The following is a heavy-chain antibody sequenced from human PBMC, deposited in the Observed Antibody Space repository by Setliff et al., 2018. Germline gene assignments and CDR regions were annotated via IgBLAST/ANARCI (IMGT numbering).Heavy chain of an antibody. CDR3: ARSCDSGFYHNRDAYDI. CDR1: GYTFTTYG. V-gene: IGHV1-18*01. CDR2: ISGYSGKT. D-gene: IGHD5-12*01. Sequence: ASVKVSCKDSGYTFTTYGIAWVRQAPGQGLDWMGWISGYSGKTFYAPKFQDRVTLTTDTTTITSYMELRSLRSDDTSVYYCARSCDSGFYHNRDAYDIWGRGTLVTVSS. J-gene: IGHJ3*02.